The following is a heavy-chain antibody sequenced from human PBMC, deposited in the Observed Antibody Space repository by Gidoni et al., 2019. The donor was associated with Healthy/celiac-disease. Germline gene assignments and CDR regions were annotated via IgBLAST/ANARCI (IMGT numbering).Heavy chain of an antibody. J-gene: IGHJ6*02. D-gene: IGHD3-22*01. Sequence: EVQMVESGGGLVKPGGYLRLSCAASGFTFSSYSRNWVRQAPGKGLEWVSSISSSSSYIYYADSVKGRFTISRDNAKNSLYLQMNSLRAEDTAVYYCAREPDPITMIVGGMDVWGQGTTVTVSS. V-gene: IGHV3-21*01. CDR1: GFTFSSYS. CDR2: ISSSSSYI. CDR3: AREPDPITMIVGGMDV.